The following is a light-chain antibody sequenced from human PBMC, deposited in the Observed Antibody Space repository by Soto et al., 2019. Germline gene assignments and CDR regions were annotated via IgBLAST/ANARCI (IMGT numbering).Light chain of an antibody. J-gene: IGKJ5*01. CDR3: TQNCNPLST. Sequence: LVLTQSPGSLSLSVGERATFSCRASQTISGNYLAWYKQKPGQAPRLLLFGASSRATGVPDRFSGSGSGTDFTLTLTRLEPEDFAVYSCTQNCNPLSTFGQRTRLEI. CDR2: GAS. CDR1: QTISGNY. V-gene: IGKV3-20*01.